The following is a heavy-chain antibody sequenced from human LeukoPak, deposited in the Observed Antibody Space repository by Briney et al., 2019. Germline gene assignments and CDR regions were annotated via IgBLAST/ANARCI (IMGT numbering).Heavy chain of an antibody. V-gene: IGHV3-66*01. CDR2: LYSGGTT. J-gene: IGHJ4*02. CDR1: GFTFSSYA. D-gene: IGHD5-24*01. Sequence: GGSLRLSCAASGFTFSSYAMSWVCQAPGKGLEWVSVLYSGGTTYYADSVKGRFTISRDNSKNTLYLQMNSLRAEDTAVYYCAMDSSWLPLKFDYWGQGTLVTVST. CDR3: AMDSSWLPLKFDY.